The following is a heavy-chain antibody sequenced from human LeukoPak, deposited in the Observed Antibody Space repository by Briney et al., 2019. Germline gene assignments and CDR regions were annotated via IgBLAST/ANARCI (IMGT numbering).Heavy chain of an antibody. V-gene: IGHV4-59*01. J-gene: IGHJ6*02. Sequence: PSETLSLTCTVSGGSISSYYWSWIRQPPGKGLEWIGYIYYSGSTNYNPSLKSRVTISVDTSKNQFSLKLSSVTAADTAVYYCARDGVLWSFMDVWGQGTTVTVSS. D-gene: IGHD3-10*01. CDR2: IYYSGST. CDR1: GGSISSYY. CDR3: ARDGVLWSFMDV.